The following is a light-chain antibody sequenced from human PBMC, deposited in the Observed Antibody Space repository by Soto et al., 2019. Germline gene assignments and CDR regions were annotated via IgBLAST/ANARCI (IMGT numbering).Light chain of an antibody. J-gene: IGLJ2*01. CDR3: SSYTSSSTLV. CDR2: DVS. Sequence: QSALTQPASVSGSPGQSITISCTGTSSDVGGYNYVSWYQQHPGTAPKLMIYDVSNRPSGVSNRFSGSKSGNMASLTISGPQAEDEAHYYCSSYTSSSTLVFGGGTKLTVL. V-gene: IGLV2-14*01. CDR1: SSDVGGYNY.